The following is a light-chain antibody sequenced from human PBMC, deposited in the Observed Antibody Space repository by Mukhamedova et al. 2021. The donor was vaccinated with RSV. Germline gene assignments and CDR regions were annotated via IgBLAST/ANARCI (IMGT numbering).Light chain of an antibody. V-gene: IGKV6D-21*02. CDR2: YAS. J-gene: IGKJ2*03. Sequence: DQSPKLLIKYASQSISGVPSRFSGSGSGTDFTLTINSLEAEDAAAYYCHQSSSLPQNSFGQGTKLEIK. CDR3: HQSSSLPQNS.